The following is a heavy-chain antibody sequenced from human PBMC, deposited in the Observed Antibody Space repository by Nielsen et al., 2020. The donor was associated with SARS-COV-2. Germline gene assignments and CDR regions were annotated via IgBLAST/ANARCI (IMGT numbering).Heavy chain of an antibody. CDR1: GFTFGDAI. V-gene: IGHV3-73*01. D-gene: IGHD2-21*01. J-gene: IGHJ6*02. Sequence: GGSLRLSCAASGFTFGDAIIHWVRQASGKGLEWVGRIRGKTNNYETSYAASVKGRFTISRDESKNMAYLQMSRLKTDDTAVYYCKHYYDMDVWGQGTTVTVSS. CDR3: KHYYDMDV. CDR2: IRGKTNNYET.